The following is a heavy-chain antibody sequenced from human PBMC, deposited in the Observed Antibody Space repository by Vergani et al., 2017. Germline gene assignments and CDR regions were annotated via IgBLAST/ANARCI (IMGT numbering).Heavy chain of an antibody. CDR3: AGHSTVEWLVKLGWIDP. CDR1: GGSISSGDYY. CDR2: IYYSGST. V-gene: IGHV4-39*01. Sequence: QVQLQESGPGLVKPSQTLSLTCTVSGGSISSGDYYWSWIRQPPGKGLEWIAIIYYSGSTYYNPSLKSRVTISVDTSKNQFSLKLSSVTAADTAVYFCAGHSTVEWLVKLGWIDPWGRESLVTVSS. J-gene: IGHJ5*02. D-gene: IGHD6-19*01.